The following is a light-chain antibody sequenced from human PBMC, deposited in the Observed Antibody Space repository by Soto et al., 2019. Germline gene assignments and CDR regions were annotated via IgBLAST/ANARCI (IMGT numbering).Light chain of an antibody. CDR3: QVWDSSRDHFV. CDR2: EDS. CDR1: NIGSES. V-gene: IGLV3-21*02. Sequence: SYELTQPPSVSAAPGQTARITCGGNNIGSESVHWYQQKPGQAPVLVLYEDSGRPSGIPERFSGSSSGRTATLTISRVEAGDEADYYCQVWDSSRDHFVFGTGTKVTVL. J-gene: IGLJ1*01.